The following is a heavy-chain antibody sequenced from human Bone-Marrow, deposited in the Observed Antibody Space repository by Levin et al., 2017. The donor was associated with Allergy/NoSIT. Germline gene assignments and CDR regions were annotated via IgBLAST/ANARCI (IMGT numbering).Heavy chain of an antibody. CDR3: AKARSYCSGGSCYWYFDR. V-gene: IGHV3-9*01. J-gene: IGHJ2*01. CDR2: ISWNSGSI. Sequence: GGSLRLSCAASGFTFDDYAMHWVRQAPGKGLEWVSGISWNSGSIGYADSVKGRFTISRDNAKNSLYLQMNSLRAEDTALYYCAKARSYCSGGSCYWYFDRWGRGTLVTVSS. CDR1: GFTFDDYA. D-gene: IGHD2-15*01.